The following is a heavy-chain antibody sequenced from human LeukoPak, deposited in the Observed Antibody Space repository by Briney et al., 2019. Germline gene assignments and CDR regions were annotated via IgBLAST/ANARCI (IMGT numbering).Heavy chain of an antibody. CDR2: IYPGGSNG. D-gene: IGHD5-18*01. CDR3: ARHFHSAWFGF. J-gene: IGHJ4*02. V-gene: IGHV5-51*07. CDR1: GFDFTAYG. Sequence: GESLRISCKCSGFDFTAYGIAWVHQMPGKGLEWMGNIYPGGSNGRYSPSFQGQVTMSADKSITTVYLQWSSLKASDTAMYYCARHFHSAWFGFWGQGSLVTVSS.